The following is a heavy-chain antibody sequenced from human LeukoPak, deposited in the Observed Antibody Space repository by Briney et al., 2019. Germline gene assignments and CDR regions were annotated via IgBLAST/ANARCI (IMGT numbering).Heavy chain of an antibody. CDR1: GDSVSSNSAA. D-gene: IGHD3-22*01. CDR3: ARLLGYYDSSGYYYVLDY. Sequence: SQTLSLTCAISGDSVSSNSAAWNWIRQSPSRGLEWLGRTYYRSKWYNDYAVSVESRITINPDTSKNQFSLQLNSVTPEDTAVYYCARLLGYYDSSGYYYVLDYWGQGTLVTVSS. J-gene: IGHJ4*02. V-gene: IGHV6-1*01. CDR2: TYYRSKWYN.